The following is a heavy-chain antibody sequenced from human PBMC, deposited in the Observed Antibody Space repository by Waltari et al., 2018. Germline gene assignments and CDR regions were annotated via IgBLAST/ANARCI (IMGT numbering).Heavy chain of an antibody. D-gene: IGHD1-26*01. Sequence: QVQLVVSGGGLVQPGGSLRLSCAAPGFTFRSYGMRWVRQAPGKGLEWVAFIRYDGSNKYYADSVKGRFTISRDNSKNTLYLQMNSLRAEDTAVYYCAKDRWELPSYWGQGTLVTVSS. CDR3: AKDRWELPSY. V-gene: IGHV3-30*02. CDR2: IRYDGSNK. CDR1: GFTFRSYG. J-gene: IGHJ4*02.